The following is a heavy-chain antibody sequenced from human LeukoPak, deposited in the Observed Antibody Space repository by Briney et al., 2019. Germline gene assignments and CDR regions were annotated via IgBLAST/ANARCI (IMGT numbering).Heavy chain of an antibody. CDR1: RFTFDDYG. D-gene: IGHD6-19*01. J-gene: IGHJ4*02. V-gene: IGHV3-20*04. CDR2: INWNGGST. CDR3: ARGGSSGWYPPFDY. Sequence: GGSLRLSCAASRFTFDDYGMSWVRQAPGKGLEWVSGINWNGGSTGYADSVKGRFTISRDNAKNSLYLQMNSLRAEDTALYYCARGGSSGWYPPFDYWGQGTLVTVSS.